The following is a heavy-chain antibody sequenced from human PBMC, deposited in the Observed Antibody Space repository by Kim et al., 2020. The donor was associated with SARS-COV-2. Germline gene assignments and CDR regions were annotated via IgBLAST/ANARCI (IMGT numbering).Heavy chain of an antibody. D-gene: IGHD6-19*01. V-gene: IGHV3-23*01. CDR2: ISGNGSTT. CDR3: AKAPIPHTTGWSL. J-gene: IGHJ4*02. Sequence: GGSLRLSCAASGFTFSSYAMSWVRQSPGKGLEWLSAISGNGSTTYYTDSVKGRFTISRDNSKNTLYLQMNSLRADDTAVYYCAKAPIPHTTGWSLWGQGT. CDR1: GFTFSSYA.